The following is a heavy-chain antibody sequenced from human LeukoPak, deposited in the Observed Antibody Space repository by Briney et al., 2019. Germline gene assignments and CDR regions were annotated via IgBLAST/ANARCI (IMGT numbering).Heavy chain of an antibody. V-gene: IGHV3-66*03. CDR1: GCTVNSNY. CDR3: ARGFGKAAADVFGGYTMDV. CDR2: IYTCSGT. D-gene: IGHD6-13*01. Sequence: GGSLRLSCAASGCTVNSNYMSWARRAPGKGREWVPLIYTCSGTYYSDSVMVRFTISRDNSKTTMYLQMNSLRPEDTAIYYYARGFGKAAADVFGGYTMDVWGQGTTVTVSS. J-gene: IGHJ6*02.